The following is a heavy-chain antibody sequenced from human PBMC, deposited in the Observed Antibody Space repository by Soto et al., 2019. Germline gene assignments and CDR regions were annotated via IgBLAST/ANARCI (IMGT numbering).Heavy chain of an antibody. V-gene: IGHV3-23*01. Sequence: EVELLESGGGLVQPGGSLRLSCKASGFMFNNSAMTWVRQAPGQGLQWVASVSDNGGSRGGTYYADSVKGRFTISRDTSKNTLYPQLDSLTGADTAVYYCARAKAVVIAALDIWGQGTMVTVSS. CDR2: VSDNGGSRGGT. CDR3: ARAKAVVIAALDI. CDR1: GFMFNNSA. J-gene: IGHJ3*02. D-gene: IGHD2-21*01.